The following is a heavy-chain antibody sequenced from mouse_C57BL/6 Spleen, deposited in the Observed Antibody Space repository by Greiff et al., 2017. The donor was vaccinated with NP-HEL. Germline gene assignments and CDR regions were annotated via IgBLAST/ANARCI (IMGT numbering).Heavy chain of an antibody. D-gene: IGHD1-1*01. Sequence: QVQLQQSGAELVRPGASVKLSCKASGYTFTDYYINWVKQRPGQGLEWIARIYPGSGNTYYNEKFKGKATLTAEKSSSTAYMQLSSLTSEDSAVYFCAATVVAKGYYWGKGTTLTVSS. CDR1: GYTFTDYY. J-gene: IGHJ2*01. V-gene: IGHV1-76*01. CDR2: IYPGSGNT. CDR3: AATVVAKGYY.